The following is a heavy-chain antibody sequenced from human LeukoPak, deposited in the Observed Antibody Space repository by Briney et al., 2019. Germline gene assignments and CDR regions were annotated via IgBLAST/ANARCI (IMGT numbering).Heavy chain of an antibody. CDR2: MYYSGST. J-gene: IGHJ5*02. Sequence: PSETLSLTCTVSGGSISSYQWSWIRQPPGKGLEWIGYMYYSGSTKYNPSLKSRVTISGDTSKNQFSLKLISVTAADAAVYYCAGHDYYGSGSYRWGQGTLVTVSS. CDR3: AGHDYYGSGSYR. D-gene: IGHD3-10*01. V-gene: IGHV4-59*08. CDR1: GGSISSYQ.